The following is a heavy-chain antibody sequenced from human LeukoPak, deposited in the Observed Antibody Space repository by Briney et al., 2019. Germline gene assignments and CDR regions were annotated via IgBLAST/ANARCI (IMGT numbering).Heavy chain of an antibody. CDR2: ISRSGGTT. CDR3: AKRGGTESFYYYYYMDV. J-gene: IGHJ6*03. CDR1: GFTFSSYD. D-gene: IGHD2-15*01. V-gene: IGHV3-23*01. Sequence: PGGSLRLSCAASGFTFSSYDMNWVRQTPGKGLEWVALISRSGGTTYYADSVKGRFTISRDNSKNTLYLQMNSLRAEDTAEYYCAKRGGTESFYYYYYMDVWGKGTTVTVSS.